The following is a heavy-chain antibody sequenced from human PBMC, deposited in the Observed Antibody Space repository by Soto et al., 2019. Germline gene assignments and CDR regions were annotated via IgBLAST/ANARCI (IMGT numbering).Heavy chain of an antibody. J-gene: IGHJ4*02. CDR2: ISAYNGNT. V-gene: IGHV1-18*01. Sequence: ASVKVSCKASGYTFTSYAISWVRQAPGQGLEWMGWISAYNGNTNYAQKVQGRVTMTTDTSTSTAYMELRSLRSDDTAVYYCARARLEQLVNYFDYWGQGTLVTVSS. D-gene: IGHD1-1*01. CDR1: GYTFTSYA. CDR3: ARARLEQLVNYFDY.